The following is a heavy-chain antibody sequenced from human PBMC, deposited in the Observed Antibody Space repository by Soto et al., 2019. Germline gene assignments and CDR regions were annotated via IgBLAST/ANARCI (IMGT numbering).Heavy chain of an antibody. Sequence: QVQLVQSGAEVKKPGASVKVSCKVSGYTLTELSMHWVRQAPGKGLEWMGGFDPEDGETVYAQKFQGRVTMTEDTSTDRAYMELSSLRSEDTAVYYCATGYHYDSSGNRVVGAFDIWGQGTMVTVSS. CDR1: GYTLTELS. D-gene: IGHD3-22*01. CDR2: FDPEDGET. V-gene: IGHV1-24*01. CDR3: ATGYHYDSSGNRVVGAFDI. J-gene: IGHJ3*02.